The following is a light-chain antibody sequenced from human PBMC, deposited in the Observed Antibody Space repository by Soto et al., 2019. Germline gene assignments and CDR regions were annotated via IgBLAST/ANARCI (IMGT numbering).Light chain of an antibody. CDR2: DAS. CDR3: QQRSNWPPLT. CDR1: QSVSSY. J-gene: IGKJ4*01. Sequence: EIVLTESPATLSLSPGERATLSCGASQSVSSYLAWYQQKPGQAPRLLIYDASNRATGIPARFSGGGSGTDFTLTISSLEPEDFAVYYCQQRSNWPPLTFGGGTKVDIK. V-gene: IGKV3-11*01.